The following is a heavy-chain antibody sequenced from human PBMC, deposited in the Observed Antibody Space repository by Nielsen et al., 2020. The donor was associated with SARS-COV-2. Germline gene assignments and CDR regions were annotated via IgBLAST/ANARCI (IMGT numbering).Heavy chain of an antibody. Sequence: GESLKISCAASGFTFSDHYMDWVRQAPGKGLEWVGRTRNKANSYTTEYAASVKGRFTISRDDSKNSLYLQMNSLKTEDTAVYYCARVCIVGAMADAFDIWGQGTMVTVSS. J-gene: IGHJ3*02. D-gene: IGHD1-26*01. V-gene: IGHV3-72*01. CDR3: ARVCIVGAMADAFDI. CDR1: GFTFSDHY. CDR2: TRNKANSYTT.